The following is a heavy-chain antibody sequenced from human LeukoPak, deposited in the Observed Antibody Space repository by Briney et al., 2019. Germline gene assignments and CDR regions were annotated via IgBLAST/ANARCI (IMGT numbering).Heavy chain of an antibody. J-gene: IGHJ4*02. CDR1: GFTFSSYA. D-gene: IGHD6-19*01. CDR3: VKVAGTGFNHFDY. V-gene: IGHV3-23*01. Sequence: GGSLRLSCAASGFTFSSYAMSWVRQAPGKGLEWVSAISASGAGTYYADSVKGRFTISRDNSKNTLYLQMNSLRVEDTAVYYCVKVAGTGFNHFDYWGQGSPVTVSS. CDR2: ISASGAGT.